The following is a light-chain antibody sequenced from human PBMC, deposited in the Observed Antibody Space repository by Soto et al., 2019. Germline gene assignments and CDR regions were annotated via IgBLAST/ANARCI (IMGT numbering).Light chain of an antibody. CDR2: EGS. CDR3: CSYAGSSTLV. Sequence: QSALTQPASVSGSPGQSITISCTGTSSDVGSYNLVSWYQQHPGKAPKLMIYEGSKRPSGVSNRFSGSKSGNTASLTISGLKDEDEADYYCCSYAGSSTLVFGGGTKVTVL. V-gene: IGLV2-23*01. CDR1: SSDVGSYNL. J-gene: IGLJ2*01.